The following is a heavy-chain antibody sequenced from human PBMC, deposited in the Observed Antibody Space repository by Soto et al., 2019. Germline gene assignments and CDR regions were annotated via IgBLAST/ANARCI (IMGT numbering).Heavy chain of an antibody. D-gene: IGHD3-3*01. CDR3: AKGSTYYDFWSGYYVLDY. CDR1: GFTFSSYA. V-gene: IGHV3-23*01. Sequence: PGGSLRLSCAASGFTFSSYAMSWVRQAPGKGLEWVSAISGSGGSTYYADSVKGRFTISRDNSKNTLYLQMNSLRAEDTAVYYCAKGSTYYDFWSGYYVLDYWGKGTLVNV. J-gene: IGHJ4*02. CDR2: ISGSGGST.